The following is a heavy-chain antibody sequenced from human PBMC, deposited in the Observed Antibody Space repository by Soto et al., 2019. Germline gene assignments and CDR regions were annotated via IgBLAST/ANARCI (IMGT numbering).Heavy chain of an antibody. V-gene: IGHV3-30-3*01. CDR3: ARVGYCSSTSCYLYYYYYGMDV. Sequence: GGSLRLSCAASGFTFSSYAMHWVRQAPGKGLEWVAVISYDGSNKYYADSVKGRFTISRDNSKNTLYLQMNSLRAEDTAVYYCARVGYCSSTSCYLYYYYYGMDVWGQGTTVTVSS. CDR2: ISYDGSNK. CDR1: GFTFSSYA. D-gene: IGHD2-2*01. J-gene: IGHJ6*02.